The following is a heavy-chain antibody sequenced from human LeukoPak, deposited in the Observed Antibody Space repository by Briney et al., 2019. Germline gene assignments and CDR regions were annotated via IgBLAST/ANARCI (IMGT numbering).Heavy chain of an antibody. V-gene: IGHV4-4*07. CDR3: ARAHGMKKYYDFWSGYYTGIFGYYYYMDV. J-gene: IGHJ6*03. CDR2: IYTSGST. Sequence: KPSETLSLTCTVSGGSISSYYWSWIRQPAGKGLEWIGRIYTSGSTNYNPSLKSRVTMSVDTSKNQFSLKLSSVTAADTAVYYCARAHGMKKYYDFWSGYYTGIFGYYYYMDVWGKGTTVTVSS. CDR1: GGSISSYY. D-gene: IGHD3-3*01.